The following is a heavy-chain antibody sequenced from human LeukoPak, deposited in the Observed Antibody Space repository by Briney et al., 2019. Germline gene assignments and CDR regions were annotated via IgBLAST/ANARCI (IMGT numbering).Heavy chain of an antibody. CDR1: GYTFTSYA. Sequence: GASVKVSCKASGYTFTSYAMHWVRQAPGQRLEWMGWIDAGNGNTKYSQEFQGRVTITRDTSASTAYMELSSLRPEDMAVYYCARGIAVAGSFDYWGQGTLVTVSS. D-gene: IGHD6-19*01. J-gene: IGHJ4*02. V-gene: IGHV1-3*03. CDR2: IDAGNGNT. CDR3: ARGIAVAGSFDY.